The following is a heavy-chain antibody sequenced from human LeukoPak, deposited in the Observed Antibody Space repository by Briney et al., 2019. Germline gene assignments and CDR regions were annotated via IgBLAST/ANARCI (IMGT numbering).Heavy chain of an antibody. J-gene: IGHJ3*02. V-gene: IGHV3-7*01. D-gene: IGHD3-22*01. CDR2: IKQDGSEK. CDR3: ARARRASGGYYGGAFDI. Sequence: GGSLRLSCAASGFIFSNYGMSWVRQVPGKGLEWVANIKQDGSEKYYVDSVKGRFTISRDNAKNSLYLQMNSLRAEDTAVYYCARARRASGGYYGGAFDIWGQGTMVTVSS. CDR1: GFIFSNYG.